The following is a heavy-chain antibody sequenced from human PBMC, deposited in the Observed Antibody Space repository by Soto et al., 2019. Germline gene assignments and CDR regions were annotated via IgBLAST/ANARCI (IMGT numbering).Heavy chain of an antibody. CDR1: GYTFTSYG. V-gene: IGHV1-18*04. CDR3: ARAPNYYDSSGHWFDP. Sequence: ASVKVSFKASGYTFTSYGISWLRQAPGQGLEWMGWISAYNGNTNYAQKLQGRVTMTTDTSTSTAYMELRSLRSDDTAVYYCARAPNYYDSSGHWFDPWGQGTLVTVSS. J-gene: IGHJ5*02. D-gene: IGHD3-22*01. CDR2: ISAYNGNT.